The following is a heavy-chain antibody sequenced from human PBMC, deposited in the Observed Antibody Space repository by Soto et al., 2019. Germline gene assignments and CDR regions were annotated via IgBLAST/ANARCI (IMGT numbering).Heavy chain of an antibody. J-gene: IGHJ4*02. CDR1: GFTFSTYS. CDR2: ISATGGGT. CDR3: AKDRRARGNSACYFDF. Sequence: GGSLRLSCVATGFTFSTYSMSWVRQSPGKGLEWVSLISATGGGTYYADSVKGRFTISRDNSHNTLYLQVHSLTAEDTAVYYCAKDRRARGNSACYFDFWGQGAQVTVSS. D-gene: IGHD3-10*01. V-gene: IGHV3-23*01.